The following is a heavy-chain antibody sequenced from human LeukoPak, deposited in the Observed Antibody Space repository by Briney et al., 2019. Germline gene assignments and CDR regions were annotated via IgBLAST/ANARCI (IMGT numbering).Heavy chain of an antibody. Sequence: GASVKVSCKASGYTFTGYYMHWVRQAPGQGLEWMGWINPNSGGTNYAQKFQGRVTMTTDTSTSTAYMELRSLRSDDTAVYYCARLLWFGELSIDYWGQGTLVTVSS. CDR2: INPNSGGT. CDR3: ARLLWFGELSIDY. V-gene: IGHV1-2*02. J-gene: IGHJ4*02. CDR1: GYTFTGYY. D-gene: IGHD3-10*01.